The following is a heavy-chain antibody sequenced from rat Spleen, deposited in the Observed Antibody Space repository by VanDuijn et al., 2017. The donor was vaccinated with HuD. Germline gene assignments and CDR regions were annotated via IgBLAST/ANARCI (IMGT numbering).Heavy chain of an antibody. CDR1: GFSLTSNG. Sequence: QVQLKESGPGLVQPSQTLSLTCTVSGFSLTSNGVSWVRQPPGQGLEWIAAISSGGSPYYNSALKSRLSISRDTSKSQVFLKMNSLQTEDTAIYFCIRESLPGYNSHWFLSWGQGTLVTVSS. D-gene: IGHD1-4*01. CDR3: IRESLPGYNSHWFLS. V-gene: IGHV2S12*01. CDR2: ISSGGSP. J-gene: IGHJ3*01.